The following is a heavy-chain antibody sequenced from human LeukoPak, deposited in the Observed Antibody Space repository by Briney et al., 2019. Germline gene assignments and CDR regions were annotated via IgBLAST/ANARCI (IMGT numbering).Heavy chain of an antibody. CDR1: GYTFTSYD. J-gene: IGHJ3*02. Sequence: GASVKVSCKASGYTFTSYDINWVRQATGQGLEWMGWMNPNSGNTGYAQKFQGRVTMTRDTSISTAYMELSRLRSDDTAVYYCAATPGGLRFLEWFPYLDAFDIWGQGTMVTVSS. CDR2: MNPNSGNT. V-gene: IGHV1-8*01. CDR3: AATPGGLRFLEWFPYLDAFDI. D-gene: IGHD3-3*01.